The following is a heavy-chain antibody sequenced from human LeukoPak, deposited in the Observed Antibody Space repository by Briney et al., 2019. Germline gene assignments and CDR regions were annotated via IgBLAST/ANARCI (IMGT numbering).Heavy chain of an antibody. V-gene: IGHV5-51*01. Sequence: GESLKISCKGSGYRFTTSWIAWVRQMPGKGLEWMGIIYPGDSATRYSPSFQGHVTISADKSISTAYLQWSSLKASDTATYYCARQSTSSWENWGQGTLVTVSS. CDR3: ARQSTSSWEN. CDR1: GYRFTTSW. CDR2: IYPGDSAT. D-gene: IGHD6-13*01. J-gene: IGHJ4*02.